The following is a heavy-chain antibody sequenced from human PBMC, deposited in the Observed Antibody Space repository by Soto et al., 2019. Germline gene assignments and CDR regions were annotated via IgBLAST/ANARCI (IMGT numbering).Heavy chain of an antibody. J-gene: IGHJ6*02. CDR2: INHSGST. D-gene: IGHD3-3*01. CDR3: ARGLRFLEWFYGMDV. CDR1: GGSFSGYY. V-gene: IGHV4-34*01. Sequence: SETLSLTCAVYGGSFSGYYWSWIRQPPGKGPEWIGEINHSGSTNYNPSLKSRVTISVDTSKNQFSLKLSSVTAADTAVYYCARGLRFLEWFYGMDVWGQGTTVTVSS.